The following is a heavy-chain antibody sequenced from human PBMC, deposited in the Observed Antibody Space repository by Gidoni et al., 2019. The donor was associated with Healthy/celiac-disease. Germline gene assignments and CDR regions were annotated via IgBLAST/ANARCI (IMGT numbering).Heavy chain of an antibody. CDR2: IKQDGSEK. CDR3: AQREWLDY. D-gene: IGHD3-3*01. Sequence: EVPLVESGGGLVQPGGSLRLPRAAAGLTFSSYWMTWVSQAQGKGLEWVANIKQDGSEKYYVDSVKGRFTISRDNAKNSLYLQMNSLGAEDTAVYYCAQREWLDYWGQGTLVTVSS. V-gene: IGHV3-7*01. J-gene: IGHJ4*02. CDR1: GLTFSSYW.